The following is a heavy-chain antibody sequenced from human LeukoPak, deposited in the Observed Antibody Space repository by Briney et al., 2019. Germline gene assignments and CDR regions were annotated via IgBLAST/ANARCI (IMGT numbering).Heavy chain of an antibody. CDR2: ISGSSRAI. CDR3: AKDLRYYDRSGYGGLDH. J-gene: IGHJ4*02. CDR1: GFTFSTYS. V-gene: IGHV3-48*01. D-gene: IGHD3-22*01. Sequence: GGSLRLSCAASGFTFSTYSMHWVRQAPGEGLEWVSYISGSSRAIYYADPVKGRFTISRDNSKNTLYLQMSSLRGEDTAVYYCAKDLRYYDRSGYGGLDHWGQGTLVTVSS.